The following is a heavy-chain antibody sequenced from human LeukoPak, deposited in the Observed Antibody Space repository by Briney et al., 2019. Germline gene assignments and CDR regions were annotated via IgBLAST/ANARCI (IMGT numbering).Heavy chain of an antibody. V-gene: IGHV3-53*01. D-gene: IGHD3-22*01. J-gene: IGHJ4*02. CDR1: GLTLTSNY. CDR2: IYSGGST. CDR3: ARYYYDRSGYPYYLDY. Sequence: GGSLRLSCAASGLTLTSNYVSCVRQAPGEGVEWVSLIYSGGSTYYADYVKGRFTISRDNSKNTVYLQMNSLRAEDTAVYYCARYYYDRSGYPYYLDYWGQGTMVTVSS.